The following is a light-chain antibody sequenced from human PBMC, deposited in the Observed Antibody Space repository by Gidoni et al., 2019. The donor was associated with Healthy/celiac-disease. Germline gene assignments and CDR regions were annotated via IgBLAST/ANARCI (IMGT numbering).Light chain of an antibody. J-gene: IGKJ4*01. CDR2: AAS. CDR1: QSISSY. CDR3: QQSYSTPPT. V-gene: IGKV1-39*01. Sequence: DIQLTHSPSPLSASVGDRVTITCRASQSISSYLNWYQQKPGKAPKLLIYAASSLQSGVPSRFSGSGSGTDFTLTISSLQPEDFATYYCQQSYSTPPTFGGGTKVEIK.